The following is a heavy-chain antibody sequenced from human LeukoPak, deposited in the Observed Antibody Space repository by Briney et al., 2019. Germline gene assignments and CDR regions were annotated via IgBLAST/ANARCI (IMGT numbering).Heavy chain of an antibody. CDR2: IYYSGST. Sequence: PSETLSLTCTVSGGSISSSSYYWSWIRQPPGKGLEWIVYIYYSGSTNYNPSLKSRVTISVDTSKNQFSLKLSSVTAADTAVYYCARGGSYYASGSYYLYWGQGTLVTVSS. V-gene: IGHV4-61*01. D-gene: IGHD3-10*01. CDR3: ARGGSYYASGSYYLY. J-gene: IGHJ4*02. CDR1: GGSISSSSYY.